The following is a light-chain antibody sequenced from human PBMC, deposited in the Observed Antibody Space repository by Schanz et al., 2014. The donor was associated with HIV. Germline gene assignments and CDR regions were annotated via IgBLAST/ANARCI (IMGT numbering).Light chain of an antibody. CDR3: QQCVTYPYT. CDR2: KAS. V-gene: IGKV1-5*03. Sequence: DIQLTQSPSFLSASVGDRVTITCRASQTITDSLAWYQQKPGKAPKLLIYKASNLESGVPSRFIGRGSGTEFPLTTTRLQPDDFAIYYCQQCVTYPYTFGQGTKLDIK. J-gene: IGKJ2*01. CDR1: QTITDS.